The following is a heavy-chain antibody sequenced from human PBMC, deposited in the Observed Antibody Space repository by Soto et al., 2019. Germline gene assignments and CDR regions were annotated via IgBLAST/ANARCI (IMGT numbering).Heavy chain of an antibody. V-gene: IGHV3-15*01. CDR2: IKSKTDGGTT. CDR3: ATDHTSVGPWFDY. Sequence: PGGSLRLSCATSGFTFTNAWMSWVRQAPGKGLEWVGRIKSKTDGGTTDYAAPVKGRFTISRDDSKNTLYLQMNSLKTEDTAVYYCATDHTSVGPWFDYWGQGTLVTVSS. CDR1: GFTFTNAW. J-gene: IGHJ4*02. D-gene: IGHD5-18*01.